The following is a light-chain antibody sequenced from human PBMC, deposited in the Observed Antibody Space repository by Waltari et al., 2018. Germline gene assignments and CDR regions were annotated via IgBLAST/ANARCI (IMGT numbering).Light chain of an antibody. CDR1: NLGDKT. CDR3: QAWDSSPHVV. V-gene: IGLV3-1*01. CDR2: QNN. J-gene: IGLJ2*01. Sequence: SYELTQPPSVSVSPGQTVSITCSGDNLGDKTLRWYQQKPGQSPTLVIYQNNMRPSGIPERFSGSNSGNTATLTISGTQPMDGADYYCQAWDSSPHVVFGGGTKLTVL.